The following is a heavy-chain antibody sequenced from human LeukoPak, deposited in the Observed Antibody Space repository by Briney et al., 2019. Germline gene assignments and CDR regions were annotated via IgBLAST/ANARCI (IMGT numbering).Heavy chain of an antibody. V-gene: IGHV1-69*05. Sequence: SVKVSCKASGGTFSSYAISWVRQAPGQGLEWMGGIIPIFGTANYAQKFQGRVTITTDESTSTAYMELSSLRSEDTAVYYCARGTFLEWLLFEYYFDYWGQGTLVTVSS. J-gene: IGHJ4*02. D-gene: IGHD3-3*02. CDR3: ARGTFLEWLLFEYYFDY. CDR2: IIPIFGTA. CDR1: GGTFSSYA.